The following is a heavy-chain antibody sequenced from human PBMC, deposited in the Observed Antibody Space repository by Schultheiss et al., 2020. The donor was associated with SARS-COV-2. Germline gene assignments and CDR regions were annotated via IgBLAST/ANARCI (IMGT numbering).Heavy chain of an antibody. D-gene: IGHD1-26*01. CDR1: GFTFSSYG. Sequence: GGSLRLSCAASGFTFSSYGMHWVRQAPGKGLEWVSGISWNSNSIGYADSVKGRFTISRDNAKNSLYLQMNSLRAEDTAVYYCARANSGSYSPPDYWGQGTRVTVSS. V-gene: IGHV3-48*04. CDR2: ISWNSNSI. CDR3: ARANSGSYSPPDY. J-gene: IGHJ4*02.